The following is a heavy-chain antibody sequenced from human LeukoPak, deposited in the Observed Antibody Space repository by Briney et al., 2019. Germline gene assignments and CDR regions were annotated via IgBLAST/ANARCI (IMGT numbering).Heavy chain of an antibody. J-gene: IGHJ3*02. V-gene: IGHV1-2*02. CDR3: ARSGSMGATTAFDI. CDR2: INPNSGGT. D-gene: IGHD1-26*01. Sequence: GASVKVSCKASGYTFTGYYMHWVRQAPGQGLEWMGWINPNSGGTNYAQKFQGRVTMTRDTSISTAYMELSRLRSDDTAVYYCARSGSMGATTAFDIWGQGTMVTVSS. CDR1: GYTFTGYY.